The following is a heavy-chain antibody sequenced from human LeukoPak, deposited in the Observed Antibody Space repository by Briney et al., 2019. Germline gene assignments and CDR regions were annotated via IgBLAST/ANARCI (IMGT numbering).Heavy chain of an antibody. V-gene: IGHV3-21*01. D-gene: IGHD2-21*02. J-gene: IGHJ4*02. Sequence: GGSLRLSCAASGFTFSTYSMNWVRQAPGKGLEWVSSISSTSTYIYYANSVKGRFTISRDNAKNSLYPQMNSLRAEDTAVYYCARDCGGDCYRDYWGQGTLVTVSS. CDR3: ARDCGGDCYRDY. CDR1: GFTFSTYS. CDR2: ISSTSTYI.